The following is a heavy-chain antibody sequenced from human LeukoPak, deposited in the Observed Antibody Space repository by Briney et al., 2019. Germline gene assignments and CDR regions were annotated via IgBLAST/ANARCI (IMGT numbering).Heavy chain of an antibody. CDR3: ASGYGSGWAGDY. CDR2: INPNSGGT. V-gene: IGHV1-2*02. J-gene: IGHJ4*02. CDR1: GYTFTAYY. Sequence: GASVKVSCKASGYTFTAYYLYWVRQAPGQGLEWMGWINPNSGGTNYVQKFQGRVAMTRDTSINTAYMELRRLRSDDTAVYYCASGYGSGWAGDYWGQGTLVTVSS. D-gene: IGHD6-19*01.